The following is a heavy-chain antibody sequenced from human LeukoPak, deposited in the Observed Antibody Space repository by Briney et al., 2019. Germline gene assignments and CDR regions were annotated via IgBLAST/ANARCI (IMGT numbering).Heavy chain of an antibody. CDR2: ISWNSGSI. J-gene: IGHJ4*02. CDR1: GFTFDDYA. CDR3: AKDGSAYPTYFDY. V-gene: IGHV3-9*01. Sequence: GGSLRLSCAASGFTFDDYAMHWVRQAPGKGLEWVSGISWNSGSIGYADSVKGRFTISRDNAKNSLYLQMNSLRAEDTAVYYCAKDGSAYPTYFDYWGQGTLVTVSS.